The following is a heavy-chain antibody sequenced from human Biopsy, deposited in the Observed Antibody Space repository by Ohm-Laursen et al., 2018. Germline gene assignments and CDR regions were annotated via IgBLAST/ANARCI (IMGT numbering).Heavy chain of an antibody. D-gene: IGHD3-22*01. V-gene: IGHV4-59*01. J-gene: IGHJ2*01. CDR1: GDSISSYY. CDR3: ARDRGYYSDRTVPGYFDL. Sequence: SDTLSLTWTVSGDSISSYYWSWIRQPSGKGLQWIGYVYYTGSTDYNPSLQSRVTISVDTSKNHFSLRLRSVTPADTAIYYCARDRGYYSDRTVPGYFDLWGRGTLVTVSS. CDR2: VYYTGST.